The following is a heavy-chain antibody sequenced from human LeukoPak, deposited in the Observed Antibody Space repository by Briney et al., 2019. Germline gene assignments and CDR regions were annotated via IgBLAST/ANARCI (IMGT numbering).Heavy chain of an antibody. CDR2: IKQDGSEK. J-gene: IGHJ6*03. CDR1: GFTFSSYW. D-gene: IGHD6-13*01. CDR3: ARDRESSSSWFDYYYYYYMDV. Sequence: PGGSLRLSCAASGFTFSSYWMSWVRQAPGKGLEWVANIKQDGSEKYYVDSVKGRFTISRDNAKNSLYLQMNSLRAEDTAVYYCARDRESSSSWFDYYYYYYMDVWGKGTTVTVSS. V-gene: IGHV3-7*01.